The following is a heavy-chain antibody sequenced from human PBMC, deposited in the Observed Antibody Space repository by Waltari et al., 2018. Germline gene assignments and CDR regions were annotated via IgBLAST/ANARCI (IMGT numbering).Heavy chain of an antibody. CDR2: ISYNERNI. V-gene: IGHV3-30*04. CDR3: ARDYCDRTNCHGMDV. Sequence: QVQLVESGGGVVQPGRSLRLSCSVSEFTFRSYAMPWVRQAPGKGLEWVAVISYNERNIYYVDSVKGRFIISRDNSRKMLYLQMNSLRTEDTAVYYCARDYCDRTNCHGMDVWGQGTTVTVSS. CDR1: EFTFRSYA. J-gene: IGHJ6*02. D-gene: IGHD3-22*01.